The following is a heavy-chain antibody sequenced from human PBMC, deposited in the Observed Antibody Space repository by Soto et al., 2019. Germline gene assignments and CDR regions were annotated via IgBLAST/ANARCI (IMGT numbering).Heavy chain of an antibody. CDR2: INHSGST. D-gene: IGHD2-8*02. Sequence: PSETLSLTCAVYGGSFSSYYWGWIRQPPGKGLEWIGQINHSGSTNYNPSIKSRVNISVDTSKNQFSLKLTSVTSADTAVYYCARDKITGLFDYWGQGTLVTVSS. CDR3: ARDKITGLFDY. J-gene: IGHJ4*02. V-gene: IGHV4-34*01. CDR1: GGSFSSYY.